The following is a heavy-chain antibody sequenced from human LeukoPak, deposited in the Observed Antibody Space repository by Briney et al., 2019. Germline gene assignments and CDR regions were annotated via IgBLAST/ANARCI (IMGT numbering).Heavy chain of an antibody. J-gene: IGHJ4*02. Sequence: ASVKVSCKASGYTFTGYYMHWVRQAPGQGLEWMGWINPNSGGTNYAQKFQGRVTMTRDTSISTAYMELSRLRSDDTAVYYCARVIGGDYYGSGSYYRDWGPGTLVTVSS. CDR2: INPNSGGT. D-gene: IGHD3-10*01. V-gene: IGHV1-2*02. CDR1: GYTFTGYY. CDR3: ARVIGGDYYGSGSYYRD.